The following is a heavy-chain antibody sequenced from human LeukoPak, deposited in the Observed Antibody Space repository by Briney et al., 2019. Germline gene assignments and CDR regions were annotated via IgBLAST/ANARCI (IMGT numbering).Heavy chain of an antibody. CDR3: ARDRRSSPSDWFDP. CDR1: GGSISSSNW. J-gene: IGHJ5*02. CDR2: IYHSGST. V-gene: IGHV4-4*02. Sequence: SGTLSLTCAVSGGSISSSNWWSWVRQPPGKGLEWIGEIYHSGSTNYNPSLKSRVTISVDKSKNQFSLKLSSVTAADTAVYYCARDRRSSPSDWFDPWGQGTLVTVFS. D-gene: IGHD6-6*01.